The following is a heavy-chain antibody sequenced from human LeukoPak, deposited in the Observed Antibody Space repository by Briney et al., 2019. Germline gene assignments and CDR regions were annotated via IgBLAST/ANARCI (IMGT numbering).Heavy chain of an antibody. Sequence: GGSLRLSCTASGITFSSYGMSWVRQAPGKGLEWVSSISSTGGTTYYADSVKGRFTISRDNSKNTLYLQMNSLRAEDTAIYYCAKNGDRGAYCTGGTCYPYFYYYMDVWGKGTTVTI. J-gene: IGHJ6*03. CDR2: ISSTGGTT. CDR1: GITFSSYG. V-gene: IGHV3-23*01. D-gene: IGHD2-15*01. CDR3: AKNGDRGAYCTGGTCYPYFYYYMDV.